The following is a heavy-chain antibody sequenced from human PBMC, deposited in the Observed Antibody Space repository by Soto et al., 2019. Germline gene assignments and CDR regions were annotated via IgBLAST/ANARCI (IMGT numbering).Heavy chain of an antibody. Sequence: GASVKVSCKASGYTFTSYGISWVRQAPGQGLEWMGWISAYNGNTNYAQKLQGRVTMTTDTSTSTAYMELRSLRSDDTAVYYCARGSTGFGRHWDYYYGMDVWGQGTTVTVSS. J-gene: IGHJ6*02. D-gene: IGHD3-10*01. CDR3: ARGSTGFGRHWDYYYGMDV. V-gene: IGHV1-18*01. CDR1: GYTFTSYG. CDR2: ISAYNGNT.